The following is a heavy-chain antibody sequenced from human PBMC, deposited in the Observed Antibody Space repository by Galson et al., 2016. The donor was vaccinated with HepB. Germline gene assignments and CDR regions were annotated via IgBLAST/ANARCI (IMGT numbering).Heavy chain of an antibody. V-gene: IGHV3-33*03. D-gene: IGHD2/OR15-2a*01. J-gene: IGHJ4*02. CDR1: RFHFSMYA. CDR2: IWREGIRT. Sequence: SLRLSCAASRFHFSMYAMHWVRQAPGKGLEWVAMIWREGIRTFYADSVKGRFTVSRDNSKDTLDLQMNSLRAEDTAVYYCTNDVGLVMFGLWGRGTLVTVSS. CDR3: TNDVGLVMFGL.